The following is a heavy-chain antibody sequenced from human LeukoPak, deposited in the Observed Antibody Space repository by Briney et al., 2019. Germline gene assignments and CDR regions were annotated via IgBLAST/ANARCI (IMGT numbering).Heavy chain of an antibody. CDR3: ARAYYYDSSGYPSPNFDY. CDR2: INPNSGGT. V-gene: IGHV1-2*02. J-gene: IGHJ4*02. D-gene: IGHD3-22*01. Sequence: GASVKVSCKASGYTFTGYYMHWVRQAPGQGLEWMGWINPNSGGTNYAQKFQGRVTMTRDTSISTAYMELSRLRSDDTAVYYCARAYYYDSSGYPSPNFDYWGQGTLVTVSS. CDR1: GYTFTGYY.